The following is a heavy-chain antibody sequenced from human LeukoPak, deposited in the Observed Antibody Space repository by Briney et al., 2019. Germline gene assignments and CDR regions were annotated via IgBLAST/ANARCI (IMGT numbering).Heavy chain of an antibody. V-gene: IGHV4-59*01. D-gene: IGHD2-21*02. CDR3: AGVAYCGGDCTHPAAFDI. CDR2: IYYSGST. Sequence: PSETLSLTCTVSGGSISSYYWSWIRQPPGKGLEWIGYIYYSGSTNYNPSLKSRVTISVDTSKNQFSLKLSSVTAADTAVYYCAGVAYCGGDCTHPAAFDIWGQGTMVTVSS. J-gene: IGHJ3*02. CDR1: GGSISSYY.